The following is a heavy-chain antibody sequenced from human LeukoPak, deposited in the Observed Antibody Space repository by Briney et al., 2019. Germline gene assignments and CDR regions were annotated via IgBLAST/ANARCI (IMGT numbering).Heavy chain of an antibody. Sequence: SETLSLTCTVSGGSISSGGYYWSWIRQPPGKGLEWIGEINHSGSTNYNPSLKSRVTISVDTSKNQFSLKLSSVTAADTAVYYCARQGSRDGYMTDWGQGTLVTVSS. CDR3: ARQGSRDGYMTD. CDR1: GGSISSGGYY. D-gene: IGHD5-24*01. CDR2: INHSGST. J-gene: IGHJ4*02. V-gene: IGHV4-39*01.